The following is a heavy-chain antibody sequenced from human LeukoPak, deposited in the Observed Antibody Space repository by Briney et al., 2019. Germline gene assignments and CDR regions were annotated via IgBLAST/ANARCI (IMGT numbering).Heavy chain of an antibody. CDR2: VYPGDSDS. Sequence: GESLKIPCKGSGYAFSDYWIAWVRQMPGKGLEWMGIVYPGDSDSTYSPSLQGQVTFSADKSIRTAYLQWSSLRASDTAMYYCAKYDSSGYIDYWGQGTLVTISS. J-gene: IGHJ4*02. CDR3: AKYDSSGYIDY. V-gene: IGHV5-51*01. CDR1: GYAFSDYW. D-gene: IGHD3-22*01.